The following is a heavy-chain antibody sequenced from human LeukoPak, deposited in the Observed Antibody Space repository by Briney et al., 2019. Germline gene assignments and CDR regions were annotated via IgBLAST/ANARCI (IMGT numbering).Heavy chain of an antibody. CDR2: IYYSGST. J-gene: IGHJ5*02. D-gene: IGHD2-15*01. CDR1: GGSISSYY. CDR3: ARATVVVVAATSWFDP. Sequence: SQTLSLTCTVSGGSISSYYWSWIRQPPGKGLEWIGYIYYSGSTNYNPSLKSRVTISVDTSKNQFSLKLSSVTAADTAVYYCARATVVVVAATSWFDPWGQGTLVTVSS. V-gene: IGHV4-59*01.